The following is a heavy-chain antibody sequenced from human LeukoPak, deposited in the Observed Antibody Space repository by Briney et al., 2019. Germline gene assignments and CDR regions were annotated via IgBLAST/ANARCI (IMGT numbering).Heavy chain of an antibody. CDR2: IYYSGST. D-gene: IGHD4-17*01. CDR3: AREDYGGSWGAFDI. V-gene: IGHV4-59*01. J-gene: IGHJ3*02. CDR1: GGSISSYY. Sequence: SETLSLTCTVSGGSISSYYWSRIRQPPGKGLEWIGYIYYSGSTNYNPSLKSRVTISVDTSKNQFSLKLSSVTAADTAVYYCAREDYGGSWGAFDIWGQGTMVTVSS.